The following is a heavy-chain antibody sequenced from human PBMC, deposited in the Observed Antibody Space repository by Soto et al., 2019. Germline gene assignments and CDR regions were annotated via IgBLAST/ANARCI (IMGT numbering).Heavy chain of an antibody. V-gene: IGHV3-11*01. D-gene: IGHD3-3*01. CDR2: ISSSGSTI. J-gene: IGHJ4*02. Sequence: GGSLRLSCAASGFTFSDYYMSWIRQAPGKGLEWVSYISSSGSTIYYADSVKGRFTISRDNAKNSLYLQMNSLRAEDTAVYYCARFSGPRHTSYYDFWSGYHPLDYWGQGTLVTVSS. CDR3: ARFSGPRHTSYYDFWSGYHPLDY. CDR1: GFTFSDYY.